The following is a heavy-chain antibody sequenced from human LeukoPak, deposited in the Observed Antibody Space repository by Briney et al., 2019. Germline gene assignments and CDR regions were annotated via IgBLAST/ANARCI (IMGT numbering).Heavy chain of an antibody. D-gene: IGHD5-24*01. CDR3: ARVGGYNHAHDY. CDR1: GGSISSNSYY. Sequence: SETLSLTCTVSGGSISSNSYYWGWIRQPPGKGLEWIGSIYYSGSTYYNPSLKSRVTISVDTSKNQFSLKLSSVTAADTAVYYCARVGGYNHAHDYWGQGTLVTVSS. J-gene: IGHJ4*02. CDR2: IYYSGST. V-gene: IGHV4-39*07.